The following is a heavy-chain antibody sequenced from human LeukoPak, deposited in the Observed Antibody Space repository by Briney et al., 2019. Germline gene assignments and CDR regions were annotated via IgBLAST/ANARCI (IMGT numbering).Heavy chain of an antibody. Sequence: GGSLRLSCAASGFTFSTYGMHWVRQAPDEGLEWVAIISYDGNDKDYADSVRGRFTISRDNSKNTLYLQMNSLRGEDTAVYYCAKSTAPAGYYLDYWGQGILVTVSS. CDR1: GFTFSTYG. V-gene: IGHV3-30*18. CDR2: ISYDGNDK. CDR3: AKSTAPAGYYLDY. J-gene: IGHJ4*02. D-gene: IGHD2-2*01.